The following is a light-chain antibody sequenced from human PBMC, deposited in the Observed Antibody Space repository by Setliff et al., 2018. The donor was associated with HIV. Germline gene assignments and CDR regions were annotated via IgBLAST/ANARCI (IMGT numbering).Light chain of an antibody. CDR2: ATS. J-gene: IGLJ3*02. Sequence: QAVVTQEPSLTVSPGGTVTLTCAPSTGAVTNSHYPYWFQQKPGRAPRTLIYATSDKHFGTPARFSGSLLGGKAALTLSGAQPEDEADYYCLLSYSGVRVFGGGTKVTVL. CDR1: TGAVTNSHY. V-gene: IGLV7-46*01. CDR3: LLSYSGVRV.